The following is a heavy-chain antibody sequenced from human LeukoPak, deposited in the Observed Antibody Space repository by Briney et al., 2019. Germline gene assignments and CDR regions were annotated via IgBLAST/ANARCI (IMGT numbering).Heavy chain of an antibody. V-gene: IGHV3-23*01. CDR3: AKDRRNSYGSYYFDY. Sequence: GGSLRLSCAASGFTFSSYAMSWVRQAPGKGLEWVSAISGSGGSTYYADSVKGRFTISRDNSKNTLYLQMNSLRAEDTAVYYCAKDRRNSYGSYYFDYWGQGTLVTVSS. CDR2: ISGSGGST. J-gene: IGHJ4*02. D-gene: IGHD5-18*01. CDR1: GFTFSSYA.